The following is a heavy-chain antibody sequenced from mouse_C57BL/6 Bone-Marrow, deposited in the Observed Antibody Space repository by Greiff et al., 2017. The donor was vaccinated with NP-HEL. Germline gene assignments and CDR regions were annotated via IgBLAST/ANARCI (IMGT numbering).Heavy chain of an antibody. Sequence: QVQLQQPGAELVMPGASVKLSCKASGYTFTSYWMHWVKQRPGQGLEWIGEIDPSDSYTNYNQKFKGKSTLTVDKSSSTAYMHLSSLTSEDSAVYYCARSYYGNWMDYWGQGTSVTVSS. CDR3: ARSYYGNWMDY. CDR1: GYTFTSYW. CDR2: IDPSDSYT. D-gene: IGHD2-1*01. J-gene: IGHJ4*01. V-gene: IGHV1-69*01.